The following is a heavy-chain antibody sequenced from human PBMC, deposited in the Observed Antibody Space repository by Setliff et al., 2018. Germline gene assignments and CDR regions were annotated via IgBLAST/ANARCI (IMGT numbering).Heavy chain of an antibody. CDR2: IHYSGNT. Sequence: SETLSLTCTVSGFSINSGTHFWGWIRQPPGKGLEWIGRIHYSGNTYYNASLKSRVIISVDTAQNQFSLSLSSVTAADTAVYYCARDRVAAAVHMDVWGKGTTVTVSS. V-gene: IGHV4-39*07. CDR3: ARDRVAAAVHMDV. D-gene: IGHD6-13*01. J-gene: IGHJ6*03. CDR1: GFSINSGTHF.